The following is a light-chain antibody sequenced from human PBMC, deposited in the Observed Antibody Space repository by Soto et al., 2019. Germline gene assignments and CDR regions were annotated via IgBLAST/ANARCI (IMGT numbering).Light chain of an antibody. CDR3: QQYHIWPPWT. Sequence: DIQMTQSPSTLSGSVGDRVTITCRASQTISSWLAWYQQKPGKAPKLLIYKASTLKSGVPSRFSGSGSGTEFTLTISSLQSEDFAVYYCQQYHIWPPWTSGQGTKV. CDR1: QTISSW. J-gene: IGKJ1*01. CDR2: KAS. V-gene: IGKV1-5*03.